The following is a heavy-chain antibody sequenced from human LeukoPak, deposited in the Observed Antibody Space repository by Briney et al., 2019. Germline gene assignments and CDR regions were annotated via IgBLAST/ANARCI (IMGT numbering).Heavy chain of an antibody. CDR3: ARDPGIAAPRDAFDI. D-gene: IGHD6-13*01. V-gene: IGHV4-4*07. Sequence: SETLSLTCTVSGGSTSSYYWSWIRQPAGKGLEWIGRIYTSGSTNYNPSLKSRVTMSVDTSKNQFSLKLSSVTAADTAVYYCARDPGIAAPRDAFDIWGQGTMVTVSS. J-gene: IGHJ3*02. CDR1: GGSTSSYY. CDR2: IYTSGST.